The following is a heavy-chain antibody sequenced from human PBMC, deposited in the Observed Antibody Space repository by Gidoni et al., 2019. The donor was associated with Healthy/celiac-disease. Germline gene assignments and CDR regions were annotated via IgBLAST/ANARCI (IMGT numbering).Heavy chain of an antibody. D-gene: IGHD2-2*01. Sequence: EVHLVESGGGLVQPGGSLRLSCVVSGFTFSNYWMNWVRQVPGKGPEWVANIKEDGSEKYYVDAGKGRFTISRENAKNSLYLQMSSLRADDTGVYFCARRVGMDVWGKGTTVTVSS. J-gene: IGHJ6*04. CDR3: ARRVGMDV. CDR2: IKEDGSEK. V-gene: IGHV3-7*01. CDR1: GFTFSNYW.